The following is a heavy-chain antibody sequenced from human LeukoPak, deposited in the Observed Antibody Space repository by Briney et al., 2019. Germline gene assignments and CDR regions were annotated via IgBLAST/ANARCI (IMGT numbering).Heavy chain of an antibody. D-gene: IGHD6-19*01. CDR2: IYYSGST. CDR1: GGSISSYY. CDR3: ARVFTSSGWDRASVDY. J-gene: IGHJ4*02. V-gene: IGHV4-59*08. Sequence: SETLSLTCTVSGGSISSYYWSWIRQPPGRGLEWIGYIYYSGSTNYNPSLKSRVTISVDTSKNQFSLKLSSVTAADTAVYNCARVFTSSGWDRASVDYWGQGTLVTVSS.